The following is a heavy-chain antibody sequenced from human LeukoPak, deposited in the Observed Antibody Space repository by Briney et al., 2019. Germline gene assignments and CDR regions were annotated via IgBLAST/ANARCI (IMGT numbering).Heavy chain of an antibody. CDR1: GGSISSSSYY. CDR3: ARVGNYYDSSGYSN. V-gene: IGHV4-39*07. J-gene: IGHJ4*02. D-gene: IGHD3-22*01. CDR2: IYYSGST. Sequence: PSETLSLTCTVSGGSISSSSYYWGWIRQPPGKGLEWIGSIYYSGSTYYNPSLKSRVTISVDTSKNQFSLKLSSVTAADTAVYYCARVGNYYDSSGYSNWGQGTLATVSS.